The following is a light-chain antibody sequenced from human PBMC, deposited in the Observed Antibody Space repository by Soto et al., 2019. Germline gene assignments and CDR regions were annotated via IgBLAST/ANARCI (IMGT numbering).Light chain of an antibody. CDR3: GTWDSSLSAGGV. CDR1: SSNIGNNY. J-gene: IGLJ1*01. Sequence: SVLTQPTSVSAAPGQQVTISCSGSSSNIGNNYVSWYQQLPGTAPKLLIYENNKRPSGIPDRFSGSKSGTSATLGITGLQTGDEADYYCGTWDSSLSAGGVFGTGTKVTVL. V-gene: IGLV1-51*02. CDR2: ENN.